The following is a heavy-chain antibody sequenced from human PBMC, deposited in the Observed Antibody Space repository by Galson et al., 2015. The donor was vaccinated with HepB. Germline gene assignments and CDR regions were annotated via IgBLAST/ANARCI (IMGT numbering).Heavy chain of an antibody. J-gene: IGHJ5*02. CDR1: GFTFSSYW. D-gene: IGHD1-26*01. V-gene: IGHV3-7*03. Sequence: SLRLSCAASGFTFSSYWMSWVRQAPGKGLEWVANIKQDGSEKYYVDSVKGRFTISRDNAKNSLYLQMNSLRAEDTAVYYCARGSGGGRLRRFDPWGQGTLVTVSS. CDR3: ARGSGGGRLRRFDP. CDR2: IKQDGSEK.